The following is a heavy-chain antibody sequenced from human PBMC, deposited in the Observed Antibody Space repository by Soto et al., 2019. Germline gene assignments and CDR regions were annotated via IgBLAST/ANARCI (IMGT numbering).Heavy chain of an antibody. CDR1: GGSISSGDYY. Sequence: SETLSLTCTVSGGSISSGDYYWSWIRQPPGKGLEWIGYIYYSGSTYYNPSLRSRVTISVDTSKNQFSLKLSSVTAADTAVYYCARSYVDTAMVLVTDDAFDIWGQGTMVTVSS. CDR2: IYYSGST. CDR3: ARSYVDTAMVLVTDDAFDI. V-gene: IGHV4-30-4*01. D-gene: IGHD5-18*01. J-gene: IGHJ3*02.